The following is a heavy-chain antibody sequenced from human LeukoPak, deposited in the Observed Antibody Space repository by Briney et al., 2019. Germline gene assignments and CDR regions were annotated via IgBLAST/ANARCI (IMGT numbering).Heavy chain of an antibody. D-gene: IGHD2-2*03. CDR3: ARVGYCSSTSCYNPAYNWFDP. Sequence: PSETLSLTCAVYGGSFSGYCWSWIRQPPGKGLEWIGEINHSGSTNYNPSLKSRVTISVDTSKNQFSLKLSSVTAADTAVYYRARVGYCSSTSCYNPAYNWFDPWGQGTLVTVSS. J-gene: IGHJ5*02. CDR1: GGSFSGYC. CDR2: INHSGST. V-gene: IGHV4-34*01.